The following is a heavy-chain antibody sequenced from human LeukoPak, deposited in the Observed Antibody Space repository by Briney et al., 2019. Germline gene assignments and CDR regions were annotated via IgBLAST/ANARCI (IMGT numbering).Heavy chain of an antibody. Sequence: PGGSLRLSCAASGFTVSSNYMSWVRQAPGKGLKWVSVIYSGGSTYYADSVKGRFIISRDNSKNTLYLQMNSLRAEDTAVYYCARAGQYYFDYWGQGTLVTVSS. V-gene: IGHV3-53*01. J-gene: IGHJ4*02. CDR1: GFTVSSNY. CDR2: IYSGGST. D-gene: IGHD4-11*01. CDR3: ARAGQYYFDY.